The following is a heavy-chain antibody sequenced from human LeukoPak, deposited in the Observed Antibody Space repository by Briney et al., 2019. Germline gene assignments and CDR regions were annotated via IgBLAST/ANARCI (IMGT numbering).Heavy chain of an antibody. V-gene: IGHV1-46*01. J-gene: IGHJ4*02. CDR3: ARARMWNSGCY. D-gene: IGHD1-7*01. CDR2: INPSDGSI. Sequence: ASRKVSCKASGFTSTTYYVHWVRQAPGQGLEWMGTINPSDGSIGYAQRFQGRVTITGDTSTSTVYMELSSLRSEDTAVYYCARARMWNSGCYWGQGTLVTVSS. CDR1: GFTSTTYY.